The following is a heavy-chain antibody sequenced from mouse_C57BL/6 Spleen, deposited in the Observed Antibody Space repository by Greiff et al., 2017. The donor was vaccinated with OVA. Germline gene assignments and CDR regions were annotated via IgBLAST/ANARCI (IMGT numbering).Heavy chain of an antibody. Sequence: VQLQQSGPELVKPGASVKISCKASGYTFTDYYMNWVKQSHGKSLEWIGDINPNNGGTSYNQKFKGKATLTVDKSSSTAYMELRSLTSEDSAVYYCARGGMVTRAMDYWGQGTSVTVSS. CDR1: GYTFTDYY. CDR3: ARGGMVTRAMDY. V-gene: IGHV1-26*01. CDR2: INPNNGGT. J-gene: IGHJ4*01. D-gene: IGHD2-2*01.